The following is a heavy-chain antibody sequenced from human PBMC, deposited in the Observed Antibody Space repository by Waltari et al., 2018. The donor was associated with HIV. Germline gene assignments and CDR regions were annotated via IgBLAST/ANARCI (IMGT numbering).Heavy chain of an antibody. CDR1: GYHFTDYY. V-gene: IGHV1-69-2*01. CDR2: VDPEDGET. D-gene: IGHD6-13*01. CDR3: ASLAAAVYFDA. J-gene: IGHJ4*02. Sequence: EVHFVQSGPEVKKPGATLKISCAISGYHFTDYYINWVREAPGKGLEWMGLVDPEDGETVYAEKFQDRLTISADTSTDTVYIELTGLRSDDTAIYYCASLAAAVYFDAWGQGSPLTVSS.